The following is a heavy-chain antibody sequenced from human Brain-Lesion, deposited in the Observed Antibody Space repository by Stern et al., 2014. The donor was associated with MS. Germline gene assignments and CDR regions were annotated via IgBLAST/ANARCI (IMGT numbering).Heavy chain of an antibody. Sequence: QVQLVQSGAEVKKPGASVKVSCKTSGYIFTGYYIHWVRQAPGQGLEWMXWINPNTGGTKYAQKFQGRVTMSRDTSISTAYVELSSLTSDDTAVYYCARDQRGITIFGVVTDYYYLGMDVWGQGTTVTVSS. CDR2: INPNTGGT. J-gene: IGHJ6*02. CDR3: ARDQRGITIFGVVTDYYYLGMDV. V-gene: IGHV1-2*02. D-gene: IGHD3-3*01. CDR1: GYIFTGYY.